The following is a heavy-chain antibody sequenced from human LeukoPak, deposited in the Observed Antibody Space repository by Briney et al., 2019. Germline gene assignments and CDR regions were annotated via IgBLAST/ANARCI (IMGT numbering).Heavy chain of an antibody. J-gene: IGHJ4*02. CDR2: ISDRGDRT. D-gene: IGHD3-22*01. V-gene: IGHV3-23*01. CDR3: AKDSYDSSGSRYDY. Sequence: GGSLRLSCAASGFTFSDYAMSWVRQDPGKGLEWVSAISDRGDRTWDADSVKGRVTISRDNYKNTLFLQMNSLRAEDTAIYYCAKDSYDSSGSRYDYWGQGTLVTVSS. CDR1: GFTFSDYA.